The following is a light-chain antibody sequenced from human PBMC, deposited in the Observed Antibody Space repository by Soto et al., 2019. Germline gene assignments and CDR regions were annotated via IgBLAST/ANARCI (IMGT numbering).Light chain of an antibody. CDR2: RAS. Sequence: EIVLTQSPGTLSLSPGERAALSCRASQSISSIYLAWYQQKPGQAPRLLIYRASSRATGIPDRFSGSGSGTDFTLTTSRLEPEDFAIYYCQQYGSSSPITFGQGTRLEIK. V-gene: IGKV3-20*01. J-gene: IGKJ5*01. CDR1: QSISSIY. CDR3: QQYGSSSPIT.